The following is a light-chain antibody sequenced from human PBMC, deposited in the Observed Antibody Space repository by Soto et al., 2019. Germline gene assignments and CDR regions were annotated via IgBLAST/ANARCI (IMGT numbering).Light chain of an antibody. V-gene: IGKV1-9*01. J-gene: IGKJ5*01. CDR1: QGIMSY. CDR2: TAS. Sequence: DIQLTQSPSLLSASVGDAVTITCRASQGIMSYLAWFQQKPGKAPKLLIYTASTLQSGVPSRFSGSGSGTEFTLTIIILQPEDFATYYCQQLNFYPLTFGQGTRLEIK. CDR3: QQLNFYPLT.